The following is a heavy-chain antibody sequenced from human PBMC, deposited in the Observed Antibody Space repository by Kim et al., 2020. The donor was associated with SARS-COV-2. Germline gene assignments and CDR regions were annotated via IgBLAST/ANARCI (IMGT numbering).Heavy chain of an antibody. CDR1: GFTFSSHS. CDR3: VRDRDIGDYTHADY. CDR2: ISFGGSYI. J-gene: IGHJ4*02. D-gene: IGHD4-17*01. V-gene: IGHV3-21*05. Sequence: GGSLRLSCAVSGFTFSSHSMEWVRQAPGKGLEWVSYISFGGSYIHYADSVKGRFTISRDDSKNSVYLQMNSLSGEDTAVYYCVRDRDIGDYTHADYWGQGNLVTVSA.